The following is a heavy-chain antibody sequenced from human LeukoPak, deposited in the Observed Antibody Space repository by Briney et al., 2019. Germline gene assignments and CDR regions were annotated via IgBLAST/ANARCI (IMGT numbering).Heavy chain of an antibody. CDR2: ISPNNGNT. D-gene: IGHD6-13*01. Sequence: ASVKVSCKASGYTFTSYGISWVRQAPGQGLEWMGWISPNNGNTHYAQRVQGRVTLTTDTSTSTAYLALRSLRSDDTAIYYCTRVRDSNNWWGPFDVWGQGTTVTVSS. V-gene: IGHV1-18*01. J-gene: IGHJ3*01. CDR3: TRVRDSNNWWGPFDV. CDR1: GYTFTSYG.